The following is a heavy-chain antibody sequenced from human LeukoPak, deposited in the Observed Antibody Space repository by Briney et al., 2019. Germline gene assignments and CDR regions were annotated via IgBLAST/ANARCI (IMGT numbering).Heavy chain of an antibody. CDR2: INPNSGGT. CDR3: ARDKGASMALYYMDV. J-gene: IGHJ6*03. V-gene: IGHV1-2*06. CDR1: GYTFSDYY. D-gene: IGHD1-26*01. Sequence: ASVKVSCKASGYTFSDYYMYWVRQAPGQGLEWMGRINPNSGGTHYAQKFQDRVAMTRDTSISTVYMELSRLTSDDTAVYYCARDKGASMALYYMDVRGKGTTVTVTS.